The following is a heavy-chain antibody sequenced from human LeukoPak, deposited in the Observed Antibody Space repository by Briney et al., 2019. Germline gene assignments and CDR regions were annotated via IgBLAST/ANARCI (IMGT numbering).Heavy chain of an antibody. CDR2: IYYSGST. J-gene: IGHJ5*02. CDR1: GGSISSGDYY. D-gene: IGHD3-3*01. V-gene: IGHV4-30-4*08. CDR3: ARAPLRITIFGVGKAPFDP. Sequence: SETLSLTXTVSGGSISSGDYYWSWIRQPPGKGLEWIGYIYYSGSTYYNPSLKSRVTISVDTSKNQFSLKLSSVTAADTAVYYCARAPLRITIFGVGKAPFDPWGQGTLVTVSS.